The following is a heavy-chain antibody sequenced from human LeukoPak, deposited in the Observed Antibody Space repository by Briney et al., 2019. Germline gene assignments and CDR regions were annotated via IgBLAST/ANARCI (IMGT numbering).Heavy chain of an antibody. CDR3: AKDAVPLIAIVVVPAALSY. J-gene: IGHJ4*02. Sequence: GGSLRLSCAASGFTFSSFGMNWVRQAPGKGLEWVSSISSSSYKYYADSLKGRFTISRDNSKNTLYLQMNSLRAEDTAVYYCAKDAVPLIAIVVVPAALSYWGQGTLVTVSS. CDR1: GFTFSSFG. CDR2: ISSSSYK. D-gene: IGHD2-2*01. V-gene: IGHV3-21*01.